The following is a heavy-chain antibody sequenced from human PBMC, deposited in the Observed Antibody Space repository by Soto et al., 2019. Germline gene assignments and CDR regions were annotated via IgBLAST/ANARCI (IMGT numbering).Heavy chain of an antibody. J-gene: IGHJ6*02. D-gene: IGHD2-2*02. CDR2: INPNSGGT. CDR3: ARGGGYCSSTSCYTTYYYYGMDV. Sequence: ASVKVSCKASGYTFTDYYMHWVRQAPGQGLEWMGWINPNSGGTNYAQKFQGRVTMTRDTSISTAYMELSRLRSDDTAVYYCARGGGYCSSTSCYTTYYYYGMDVWGQGTTVTVSS. CDR1: GYTFTDYY. V-gene: IGHV1-2*02.